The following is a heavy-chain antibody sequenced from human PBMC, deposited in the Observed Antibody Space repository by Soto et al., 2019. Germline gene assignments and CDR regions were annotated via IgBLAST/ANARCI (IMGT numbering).Heavy chain of an antibody. V-gene: IGHV1-69*13. CDR2: IIPIFGTA. CDR1: GGTFSSYA. CDR3: AIPVRYSSSSSGNWFDP. J-gene: IGHJ5*02. D-gene: IGHD6-6*01. Sequence: GASVKVSCKASGGTFSSYAISWVRQAPGQGLEWMGGIIPIFGTANYAQKFQGRVTITADESTSTAYMELSSLRSEDTAVYYCAIPVRYSSSSSGNWFDPWGQGTLVTVSS.